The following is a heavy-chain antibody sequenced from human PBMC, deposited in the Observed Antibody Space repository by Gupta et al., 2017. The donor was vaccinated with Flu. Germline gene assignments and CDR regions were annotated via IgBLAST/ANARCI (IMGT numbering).Heavy chain of an antibody. D-gene: IGHD3-9*01. CDR1: GSSICDSY. Sequence: VQLQDSGPGLVKPSVTLSLACSVSGSSICDSYWSCFRQPAGKGLEWIGRVFTTWTNTNPSLRSRVTMSVDTSKNQFSLTLTSVTAADTAVYYCARDDFDKARVGGMDVWGQGTTVIVSS. J-gene: IGHJ6*02. V-gene: IGHV4-4*07. CDR3: ARDDFDKARVGGMDV. CDR2: VFTTWT.